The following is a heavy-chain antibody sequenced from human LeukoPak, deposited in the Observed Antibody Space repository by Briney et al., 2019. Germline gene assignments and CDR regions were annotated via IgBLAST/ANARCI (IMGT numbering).Heavy chain of an antibody. V-gene: IGHV4-34*01. D-gene: IGHD3-22*01. Sequence: SETLSLTCAVYGGSFSGYYWSWIRQPPGKGLQWIGEINHSGSTNYNPSLKSRVTISVDTSKNQFSLKLSSVTAADTAVYYCARVAYYYDSSGYGKDYWGQGTLVTVSS. CDR1: GGSFSGYY. CDR2: INHSGST. J-gene: IGHJ4*02. CDR3: ARVAYYYDSSGYGKDY.